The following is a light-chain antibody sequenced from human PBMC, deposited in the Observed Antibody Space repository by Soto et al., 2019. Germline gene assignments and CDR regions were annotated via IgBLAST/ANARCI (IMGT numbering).Light chain of an antibody. V-gene: IGKV3-20*01. J-gene: IGKJ5*01. CDR1: QSLSSNY. Sequence: EIVLTQSPGTLSLSPGERATLSCRASQSLSSNYLAWYQHKPGQAPRLLIYGVSSRATGVPVSFSGSGSGTDFTLTISRLEPEDFAVYYCQQYVSAPITFGQGTRLEIK. CDR3: QQYVSAPIT. CDR2: GVS.